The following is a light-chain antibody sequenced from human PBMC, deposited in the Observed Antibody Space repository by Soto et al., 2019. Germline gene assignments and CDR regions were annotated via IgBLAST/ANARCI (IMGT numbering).Light chain of an antibody. CDR2: DAS. Sequence: DIQMTQFPSYPSSSLGDRVTITWRASQSISTYLSWYQQKPGKAPNLLIFDASSLQSGVPSRFSGSGSGTDFTLTIGSLKHEDFATYYCQQIYTSMWTFGQGTKVDIK. V-gene: IGKV1-39*01. CDR1: QSISTY. J-gene: IGKJ1*01. CDR3: QQIYTSMWT.